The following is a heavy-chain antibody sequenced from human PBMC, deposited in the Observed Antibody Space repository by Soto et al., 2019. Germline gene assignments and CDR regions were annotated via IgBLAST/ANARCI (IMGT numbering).Heavy chain of an antibody. J-gene: IGHJ4*02. CDR2: ISSNGGST. D-gene: IGHD3-3*01. CDR1: GFTFSSYA. V-gene: IGHV3-64*01. Sequence: PGGSLRLSCAASGFTFSSYAMHWVRQAPGKGLEYVSAISSNGGSTYYANSVKGRFTISRDNSKNTLYLQMGSLRAEDMAVYYCARGALRFLEWLFIYFDYWGQGTLVTVSS. CDR3: ARGALRFLEWLFIYFDY.